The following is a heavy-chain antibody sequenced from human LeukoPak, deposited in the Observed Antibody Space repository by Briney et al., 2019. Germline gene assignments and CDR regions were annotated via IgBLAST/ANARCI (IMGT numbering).Heavy chain of an antibody. V-gene: IGHV3-21*01. CDR3: ARDSKWFFSANYYFDY. D-gene: IGHD3-22*01. Sequence: TTGGSLRLSCAASGFTFSSYSMNWVRQAPGKGLEWVSSISSSSSYIYYADSVKGRFTISRDNSKNTLYLQMNSLRAEDTAVYYCARDSKWFFSANYYFDYWGQGTLVTVSS. J-gene: IGHJ4*02. CDR2: ISSSSSYI. CDR1: GFTFSSYS.